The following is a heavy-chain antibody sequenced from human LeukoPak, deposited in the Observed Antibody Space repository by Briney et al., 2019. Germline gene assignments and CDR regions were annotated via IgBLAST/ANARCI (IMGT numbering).Heavy chain of an antibody. J-gene: IGHJ4*02. V-gene: IGHV4-59*01. Sequence: SETLSLTCTVSGGSISSYYWSWIRQPPGKGLEWIGYIYYSGSTNYNPSLKSRVTISVDTSKNQFSLKLSSVTAADTAVYYCARVRPLRYCSSGSCYSGDFDYWGQGTLVTVSS. CDR1: GGSISSYY. CDR3: ARVRPLRYCSSGSCYSGDFDY. D-gene: IGHD2-15*01. CDR2: IYYSGST.